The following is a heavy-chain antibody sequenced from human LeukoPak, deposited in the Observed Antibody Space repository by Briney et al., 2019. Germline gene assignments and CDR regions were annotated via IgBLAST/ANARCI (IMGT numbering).Heavy chain of an antibody. CDR1: GFTFSSYE. V-gene: IGHV3-48*03. Sequence: TGGSLRLSCAASGFTFSSYEMNWVRQAPGKGLEWVSYISSSGSTIYYADSVKGRFTISRDNAKNSLYLQMNSLRAEDTAVYYCARDVGYKGLGYWGQGTLVTVSS. J-gene: IGHJ4*02. CDR2: ISSSGSTI. D-gene: IGHD1-1*01. CDR3: ARDVGYKGLGY.